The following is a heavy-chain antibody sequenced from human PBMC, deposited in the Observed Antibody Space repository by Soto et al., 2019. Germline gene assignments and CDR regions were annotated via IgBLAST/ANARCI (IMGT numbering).Heavy chain of an antibody. CDR3: ARERPPGIAVAVNWFDP. J-gene: IGHJ5*02. D-gene: IGHD6-19*01. CDR2: ISYDGSNK. V-gene: IGHV3-30-3*01. CDR1: GFTFSSYA. Sequence: QVQLVESGGGVVQPGRSLRLSCAASGFTFSSYAMHWVRQAPGKGLEWVAVISYDGSNKYYADSVKGRFTISRDNSKNTLYLQMNSRRAEDTAVYYCARERPPGIAVAVNWFDPWGQGTLVTVSS.